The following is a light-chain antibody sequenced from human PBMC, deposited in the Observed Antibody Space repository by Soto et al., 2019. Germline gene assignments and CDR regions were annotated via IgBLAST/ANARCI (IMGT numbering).Light chain of an antibody. V-gene: IGLV1-36*01. CDR1: TSNIRNHA. CDR3: AAWDDSLKGYV. CDR2: YDD. J-gene: IGLJ1*01. Sequence: QSVLTQPPSVSEAPRQRVTISCSGSTSNIRNHAVFWYQQLPGEAPKLLIYYDDLLPSGVSDRFSGSKSGTSASLAISELQSEDEADYYCAAWDDSLKGYVFGTGTKLT.